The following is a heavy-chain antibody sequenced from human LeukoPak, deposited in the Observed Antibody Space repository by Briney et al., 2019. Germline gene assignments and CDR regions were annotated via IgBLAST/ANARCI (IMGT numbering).Heavy chain of an antibody. CDR3: ARDDGSTVTTSPDY. J-gene: IGHJ4*02. V-gene: IGHV3-21*01. CDR1: GFTFSSYS. Sequence: PGGSLRLSCAASGFTFSSYSMNWVRQAPGKGLEWVSSISSSSSYIYYADSVEGRFTISRDNAKNSLYLQMNSLRAEDTAVYYCARDDGSTVTTSPDYWGQGTLVTVSS. CDR2: ISSSSSYI. D-gene: IGHD4-17*01.